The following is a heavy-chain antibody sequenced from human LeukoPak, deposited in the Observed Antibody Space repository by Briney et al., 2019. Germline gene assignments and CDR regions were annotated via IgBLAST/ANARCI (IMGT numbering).Heavy chain of an antibody. D-gene: IGHD4-17*01. V-gene: IGHV3-66*01. CDR3: AREDYGRSRYYYGMDV. CDR2: IYSGGST. CDR1: GFTVSSNY. Sequence: GGSLRLSCAASGFTVSSNYMSWVRQAPGKGLEWVSVIYSGGSTYYADSVKGRFTISRGNSKNTLYLQMNSLRAEDTAVYYCAREDYGRSRYYYGMDVWGQGTTVTVSS. J-gene: IGHJ6*02.